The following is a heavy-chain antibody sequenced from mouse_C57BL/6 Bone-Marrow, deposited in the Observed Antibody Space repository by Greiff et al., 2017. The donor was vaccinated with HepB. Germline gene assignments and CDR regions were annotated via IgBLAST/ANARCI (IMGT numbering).Heavy chain of an antibody. Sequence: EVKLMESAGGLVQPGSSMKLSCTASGFTFSDYYMAWVRQVPEKGLEWVANINYDGSSTYYLDSLKSRFIISRDNAKNILYLQMSSLKSEDTATYYCARYYPLPYFDYWGQGTTLTVSS. CDR1: GFTFSDYY. D-gene: IGHD1-1*01. CDR3: ARYYPLPYFDY. V-gene: IGHV5-16*01. J-gene: IGHJ2*01. CDR2: INYDGSST.